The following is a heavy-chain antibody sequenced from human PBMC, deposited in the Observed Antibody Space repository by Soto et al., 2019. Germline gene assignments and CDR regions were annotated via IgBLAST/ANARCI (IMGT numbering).Heavy chain of an antibody. CDR1: GGSISSGDYY. CDR2: IYYSGST. CDR3: VCGGSYGIFDY. Sequence: PSETLSLTCTVSGGSISSGDYYWSWIRHPPGKGLEWIGYIYYSGSTYYNPSLKSRVTISVDTSKNQFSLKLSSVTAADTAVYYCVCGGSYGIFDYWGQGPLVTVSS. V-gene: IGHV4-30-4*01. D-gene: IGHD1-26*01. J-gene: IGHJ4*02.